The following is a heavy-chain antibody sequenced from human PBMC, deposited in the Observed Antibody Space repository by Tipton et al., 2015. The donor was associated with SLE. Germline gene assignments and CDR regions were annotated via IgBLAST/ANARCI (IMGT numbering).Heavy chain of an antibody. V-gene: IGHV4-59*01. D-gene: IGHD1-26*01. CDR2: IYNTGST. CDR1: GGSISDGY. J-gene: IGHJ4*02. CDR3: ARDQPPID. Sequence: TLSLTCIVFGGSISDGYWNWIRQPPGKGLEWIGYIYNTGSTNYSPSLKSRVTISVDTSKNLFSLRLSSVTAADTAVYYCARDQPPIDWGQGTLVTVSS.